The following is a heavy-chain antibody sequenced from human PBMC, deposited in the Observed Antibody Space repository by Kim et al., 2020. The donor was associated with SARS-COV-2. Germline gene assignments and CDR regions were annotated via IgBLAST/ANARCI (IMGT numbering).Heavy chain of an antibody. Sequence: GGSLRLSCAASGFTFADYAMHWVRQAPGKGLEWVSGISWNSGSIGYADSVQGRFTISRDNAKNSLYLQMNSLITEDTALYYCARDRSGWTDYFDYWGQGTLVTVSS. V-gene: IGHV3-9*01. D-gene: IGHD6-19*01. CDR2: ISWNSGSI. J-gene: IGHJ4*02. CDR1: GFTFADYA. CDR3: ARDRSGWTDYFDY.